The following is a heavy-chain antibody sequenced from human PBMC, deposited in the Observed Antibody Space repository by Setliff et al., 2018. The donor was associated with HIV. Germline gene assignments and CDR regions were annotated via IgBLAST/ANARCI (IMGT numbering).Heavy chain of an antibody. CDR1: GFNFGSYG. J-gene: IGHJ4*02. CDR3: ASRSDY. Sequence: PGGSLRLSCAASGFNFGSYGMHWVRQAPGKGLEWISYISSSSSTIYYADSVKGRFTISRDNAKNSLYLQMNSLRAEDTAVYYCASRSDYWGQGTLVTVSS. V-gene: IGHV3-48*01. CDR2: ISSSSSTI.